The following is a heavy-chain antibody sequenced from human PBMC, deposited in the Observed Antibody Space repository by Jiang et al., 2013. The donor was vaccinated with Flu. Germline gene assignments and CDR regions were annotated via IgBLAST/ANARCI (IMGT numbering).Heavy chain of an antibody. J-gene: IGHJ4*02. CDR3: ARVTGDSSSWYPYYFDY. D-gene: IGHD6-13*01. Sequence: SRVTISVDTSKNQFSLKLSSVTAADTAVYYCARVTGDSSSWYPYYFDYWGRGTLVTVSS. V-gene: IGHV4-59*01.